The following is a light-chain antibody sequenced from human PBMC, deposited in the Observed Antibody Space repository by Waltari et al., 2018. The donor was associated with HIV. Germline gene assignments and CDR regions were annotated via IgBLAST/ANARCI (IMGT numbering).Light chain of an antibody. CDR2: AAS. Sequence: PSSLSASIGDRVTIPCRASQSISTYLNWYQQKPGKAPKLLINAASSLQSGVPSRFSGSGSGTDFTLIISSLQPEDFATYYCQQSFSVPPSFGGGSKVEIK. CDR1: QSISTY. V-gene: IGKV1-39*01. J-gene: IGKJ4*01. CDR3: QQSFSVPPS.